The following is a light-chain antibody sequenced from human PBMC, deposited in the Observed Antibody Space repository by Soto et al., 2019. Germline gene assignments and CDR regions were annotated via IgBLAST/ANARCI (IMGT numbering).Light chain of an antibody. CDR3: ISYTSSSTSV. V-gene: IGLV2-14*01. CDR1: SSDVGGYNS. CDR2: EVS. J-gene: IGLJ3*02. Sequence: QSALTQPASVSGSPGQSITISCTGTSSDVGGYNSVSWYQQHPGKAPKLMIYEVSNRPSGVSDRFSGSRSGNTASLTLSGLQAEDESDYYCISYTSSSTSVFGGGTKLNVL.